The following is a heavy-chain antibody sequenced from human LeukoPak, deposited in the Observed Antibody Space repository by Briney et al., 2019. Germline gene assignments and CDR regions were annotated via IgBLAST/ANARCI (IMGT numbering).Heavy chain of an antibody. V-gene: IGHV3-43D*04. CDR1: GFTFDDYG. CDR3: VRGNSPPDAFHF. D-gene: IGHD5-18*01. CDR2: ISWDGGVT. Sequence: PGGSLRLSCAASGFTFDDYGMHWVRQAPGKGLEWVSFISWDGGVTYFAESVRGRFTISRDNTKNCLFLQMNSLRAGDTAFYFCVRGNSPPDAFHFWGQGTMVTVSS. J-gene: IGHJ3*01.